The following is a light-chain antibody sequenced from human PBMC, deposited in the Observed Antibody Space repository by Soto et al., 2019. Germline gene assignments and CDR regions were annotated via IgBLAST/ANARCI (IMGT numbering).Light chain of an antibody. V-gene: IGKV1-6*01. Sequence: IQMTQSPSSLSASVGDRVTITCRASQGVRDDVGWYQQKPGKAPKLLIYSASTLQSGVPSRFSGSGSGTDFTLTISSLRFEDFATYYCIKDSNYHLTFGGGTKVEIK. CDR3: IKDSNYHLT. CDR1: QGVRDD. CDR2: SAS. J-gene: IGKJ4*01.